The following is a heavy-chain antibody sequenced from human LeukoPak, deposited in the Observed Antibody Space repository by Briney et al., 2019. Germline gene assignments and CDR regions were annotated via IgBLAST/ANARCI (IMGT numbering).Heavy chain of an antibody. J-gene: IGHJ4*02. V-gene: IGHV4-39*01. CDR2: IYYSGNT. D-gene: IGHD3-16*01. Sequence: KPSETLSLTCTVSGGSISSSTYYWGWIRRPPGKGLEWIGSIYYSGNTYYNPYLRSRVTVSVDTSKNQFSLILTSVTAADTAVYYCVRGSTLRHYQYWGQGTLVTVSS. CDR1: GGSISSSTYY. CDR3: VRGSTLRHYQY.